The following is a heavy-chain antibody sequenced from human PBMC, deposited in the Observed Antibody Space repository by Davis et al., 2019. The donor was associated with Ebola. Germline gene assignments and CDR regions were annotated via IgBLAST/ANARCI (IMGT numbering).Heavy chain of an antibody. CDR2: IWYDGSNK. J-gene: IGHJ4*02. D-gene: IGHD4-17*01. V-gene: IGHV3-33*01. CDR3: ARDHGGGDEGIDY. Sequence: PGGSLRLSCAASGFTFSSYGMHWVRQAPGKGLEWVAVIWYDGSNKYYADSVKGRFTISRDNSKNTLYLQMNSLRAEDTAVYYCARDHGGGDEGIDYWGQGTLVTVSS. CDR1: GFTFSSYG.